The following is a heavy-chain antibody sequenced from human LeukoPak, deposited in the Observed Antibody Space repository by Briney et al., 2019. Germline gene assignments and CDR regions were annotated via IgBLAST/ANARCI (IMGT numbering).Heavy chain of an antibody. V-gene: IGHV4-34*01. D-gene: IGHD1-14*01. CDR1: GGSFSGYY. CDR2: INHSGST. Sequence: SETLSLTCAVYGGSFSGYYWSWIRQPPGKGLEWIGEINHSGSTNYNPSLKSRVTISVDTSKNQFSLKLSSVTAADTAVYYCARQREPFDYWGQGTLVTVSS. CDR3: ARQREPFDY. J-gene: IGHJ4*02.